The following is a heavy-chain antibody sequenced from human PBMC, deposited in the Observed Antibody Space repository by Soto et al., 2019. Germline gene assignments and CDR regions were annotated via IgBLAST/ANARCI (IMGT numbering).Heavy chain of an antibody. CDR2: ISDYNGTT. J-gene: IGHJ6*02. Sequence: ASVKVSCKASGGTFSSYAISWVRQAPGQGLEWMGWISDYNGTTNYAQKLQGRVTMTTDTSTSTAYMELRSLRSDDTAVYYCARYCSGGSCYRGYYYYYGMDVWGQGTTVTVSS. V-gene: IGHV1-18*01. CDR1: GGTFSSYA. D-gene: IGHD2-15*01. CDR3: ARYCSGGSCYRGYYYYYGMDV.